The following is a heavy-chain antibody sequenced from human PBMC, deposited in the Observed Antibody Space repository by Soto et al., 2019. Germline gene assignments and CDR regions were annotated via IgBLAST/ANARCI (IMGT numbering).Heavy chain of an antibody. Sequence: GGSLILSCAAYGFNFSTYAMHWVRQDTGKGLEYVSAISNSGGGTYYADSVKGRFTISRDNVKNTLYLQMGGLRAEDMAVYYCARDLSYRDGYDYYYYMDVWGKGTTVTVSS. CDR3: ARDLSYRDGYDYYYYMDV. J-gene: IGHJ6*03. D-gene: IGHD3-10*01. CDR2: ISNSGGGT. V-gene: IGHV3-64*02. CDR1: GFNFSTYA.